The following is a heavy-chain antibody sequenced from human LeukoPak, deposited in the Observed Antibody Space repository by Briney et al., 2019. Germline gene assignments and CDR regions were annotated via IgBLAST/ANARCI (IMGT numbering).Heavy chain of an antibody. V-gene: IGHV3-21*01. CDR1: GFTFSSYS. J-gene: IGHJ4*02. D-gene: IGHD3-10*01. CDR2: ISSSSSYI. CDR3: ARDRTSYYYGSGSYSRGLPFDY. Sequence: GGSLRLSCAASGFTFSSYSMNWVRQAPGKGLEWVSSISSSSSYIYYADSVKGRFTISRDNAKNSLYLQMDSLRAEDTAVYYCARDRTSYYYGSGSYSRGLPFDYWGQGTLVTVSS.